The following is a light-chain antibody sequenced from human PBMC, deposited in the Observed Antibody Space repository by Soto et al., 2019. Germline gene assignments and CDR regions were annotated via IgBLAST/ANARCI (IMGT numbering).Light chain of an antibody. CDR2: GAS. V-gene: IGKV3-20*01. CDR3: QQFDHSPVYT. J-gene: IGKJ2*01. Sequence: EIVLTQSPGTLSLSPGERATLFCRASQSVTSNYLAWYQQKPGQAPRLLIYGASSRATGMPDRFSGSGSGTDFTLTISRLEPEDFAVYFCQQFDHSPVYTFGQGTKVEIK. CDR1: QSVTSNY.